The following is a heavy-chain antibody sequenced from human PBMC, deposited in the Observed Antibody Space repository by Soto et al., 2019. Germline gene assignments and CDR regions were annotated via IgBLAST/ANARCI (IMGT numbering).Heavy chain of an antibody. CDR2: VIGSNGNT. CDR1: GYTFINHG. D-gene: IGHD3-3*01. V-gene: IGHV1-18*04. J-gene: IGHJ5*02. CDR3: TRDFYPLAYDFDP. Sequence: QVQLVQSEAEVKKHEASVKVPCEASGYTFINHGISWVRQAPGPGLEWMGWVIGSNGNTKYAQKFQGRVTMTTETSTSTAHMALRTLRSDATALYFCTRDFYPLAYDFDPWGQGTLCTFAS.